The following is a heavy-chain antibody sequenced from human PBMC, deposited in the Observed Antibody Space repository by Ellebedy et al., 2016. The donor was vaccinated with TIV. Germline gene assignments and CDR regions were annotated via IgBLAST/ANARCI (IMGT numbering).Heavy chain of an antibody. CDR2: ITLRGDT. Sequence: GESLKISXTASGFTFSSHAMSWVRQAPGKGLEWVSAITLRGDTHYAESVRGGFTVSRDNSQNSLFLQMNSLRADDAAVYYCAKTSPYGTGWYGANEYWGQGTLVTVSS. D-gene: IGHD6-13*01. J-gene: IGHJ4*02. CDR1: GFTFSSHA. CDR3: AKTSPYGTGWYGANEY. V-gene: IGHV3-23*01.